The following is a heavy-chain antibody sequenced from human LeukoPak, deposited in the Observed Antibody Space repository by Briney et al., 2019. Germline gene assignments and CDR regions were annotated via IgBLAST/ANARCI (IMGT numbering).Heavy chain of an antibody. CDR2: ISGSGGST. J-gene: IGHJ4*02. V-gene: IGHV3-23*01. D-gene: IGHD6-6*01. Sequence: GGSLRLSCAASGFTFSSYAMSWVRQAPGKGLEWVSAISGSGGSTYYADSVKGRFTIFRDNSRNTLYLQMNSLRSEDAAVYYCAKGSYSSSSDYWGQGTLVTVSS. CDR3: AKGSYSSSSDY. CDR1: GFTFSSYA.